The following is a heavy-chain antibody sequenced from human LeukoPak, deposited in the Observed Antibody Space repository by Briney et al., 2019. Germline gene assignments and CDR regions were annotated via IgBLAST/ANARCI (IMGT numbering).Heavy chain of an antibody. D-gene: IGHD4-23*01. J-gene: IGHJ6*03. V-gene: IGHV1-69*05. CDR3: ARDDPATVVRGADYYYYMDV. CDR1: GGTFSSYA. Sequence: SVKVSCKASGGTFSSYAISWVRQAPGQGLEWMGGIIPIFGTANYAQKFQGRVTITTDESTSTAYMELSSLRSEDTAVYYCARDDPATVVRGADYYYYMDVWGKGTTVTVSS. CDR2: IIPIFGTA.